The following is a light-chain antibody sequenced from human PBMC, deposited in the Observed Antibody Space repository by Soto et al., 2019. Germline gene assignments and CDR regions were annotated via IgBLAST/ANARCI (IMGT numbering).Light chain of an antibody. J-gene: IGLJ1*01. CDR2: DVT. CDR3: SSYTSITPFV. Sequence: QSVLTQPASVSGSPGQSITISCTGTSSDVGGYNYVSWYQHHPGKAPKLIISDVTNRPSGVSNRFSGSKSGNTASLTISGLQAEVEADYYCSSYTSITPFVFVTGTKVT. CDR1: SSDVGGYNY. V-gene: IGLV2-14*03.